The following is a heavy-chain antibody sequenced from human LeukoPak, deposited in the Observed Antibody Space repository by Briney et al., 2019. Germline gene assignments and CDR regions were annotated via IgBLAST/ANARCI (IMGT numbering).Heavy chain of an antibody. CDR2: IYYSGST. CDR3: ARGGWVSSFDF. Sequence: RSSETLSLTCTVSGGSISSYYWNWIRQPPGKGLEWIGYIYYSGSTNCNPSLKSRVTISVDTSKNQFSLKLSSVTAADTAVYYCARGGWVSSFDFWGQGTLVTVSS. J-gene: IGHJ4*02. CDR1: GGSISSYY. D-gene: IGHD6-19*01. V-gene: IGHV4-59*01.